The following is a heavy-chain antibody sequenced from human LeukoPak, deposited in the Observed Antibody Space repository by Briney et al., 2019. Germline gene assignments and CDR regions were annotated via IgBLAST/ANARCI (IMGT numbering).Heavy chain of an antibody. D-gene: IGHD3-22*01. CDR3: ARDQSYSSAIDY. Sequence: ASVKVSCKDSGYTFTGYYMQWVRQAPGQGLEWMGWINPNSGGTNYAQKFQGRVTMTRDTSISTAYMELSRLRSDDTAVYYCARDQSYSSAIDYWGQGTLVTVSS. CDR2: INPNSGGT. CDR1: GYTFTGYY. J-gene: IGHJ4*02. V-gene: IGHV1-2*02.